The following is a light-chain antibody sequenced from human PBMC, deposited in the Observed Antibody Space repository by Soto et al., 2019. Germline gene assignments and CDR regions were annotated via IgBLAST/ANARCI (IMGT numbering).Light chain of an antibody. V-gene: IGKV3-20*01. J-gene: IGKJ1*01. CDR1: QSVSSSY. CDR3: QQDDSSRT. Sequence: EIVLTQSPGTLSLSPGERATLSCRASQSVSSSYLSWYQQKPGHAPRLLIYGASSRATVIPDRFSGSWSRTDFTLTISRLEPEDLAVYYCQQDDSSRTFGQGTKVELK. CDR2: GAS.